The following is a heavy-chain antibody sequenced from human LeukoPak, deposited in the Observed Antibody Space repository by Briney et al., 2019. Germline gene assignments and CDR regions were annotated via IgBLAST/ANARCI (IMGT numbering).Heavy chain of an antibody. CDR3: ARDVGDGYKTNI. CDR1: GFTFSSYW. J-gene: IGHJ3*02. V-gene: IGHV3-74*01. Sequence: PGGSLGLSCAASGFTFSSYWMHWVRQAPGKGLVWVSRINSDGSSTSYADSVKGRFTISRDNAKNTLYLQMNSLRAEDTAVYYCARDVGDGYKTNIWGQGTMVTVSS. D-gene: IGHD5-24*01. CDR2: INSDGSST.